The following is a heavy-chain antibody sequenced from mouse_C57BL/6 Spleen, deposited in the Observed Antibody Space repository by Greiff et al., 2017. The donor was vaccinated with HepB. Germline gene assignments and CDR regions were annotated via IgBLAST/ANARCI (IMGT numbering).Heavy chain of an antibody. CDR3: VRGFITTVVDAMDY. D-gene: IGHD1-1*01. CDR1: GFTFNTYA. V-gene: IGHV10-3*01. CDR2: IRSKSSNYAT. Sequence: EADGGLVQPKGSLKLSCAASGFTFNTYAMHWVRQAPGKGLEWVARIRSKSSNYATYYADSVKDRFTISRDDSQSMLYLQMNNLKTEDTAMYYCVRGFITTVVDAMDYWGQGTSVTVSS. J-gene: IGHJ4*01.